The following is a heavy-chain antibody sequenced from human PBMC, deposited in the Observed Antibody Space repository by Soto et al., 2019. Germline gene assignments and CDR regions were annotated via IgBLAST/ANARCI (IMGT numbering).Heavy chain of an antibody. D-gene: IGHD3-22*01. Sequence: SETLSLTCAVYGGSVSGYYWTRMRQAPWTGLEWIGEINHSGSTNYNPSLKSRVTISVDKSKNQFSLKLGSVTAADTAVYYCARSPDSSGYYPRRYYYGMDVWGQGTTVT. CDR1: GGSVSGYY. CDR3: ARSPDSSGYYPRRYYYGMDV. V-gene: IGHV4-34*01. J-gene: IGHJ6*02. CDR2: INHSGST.